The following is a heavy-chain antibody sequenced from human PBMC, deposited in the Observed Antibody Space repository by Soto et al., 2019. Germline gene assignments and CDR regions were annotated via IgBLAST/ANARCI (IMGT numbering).Heavy chain of an antibody. J-gene: IGHJ6*02. D-gene: IGHD3-22*01. CDR2: INPSGGST. CDR3: ASIQSYYDSSGYLAGNYYGMDV. CDR1: GCTFTSYY. Sequence: ASVKVSCKASGCTFTSYYMHWVRQAPDQGLEWMGIINPSGGSTSYAQKFQGRVTMTRDTSTSTVYMELSSLRSEDTAVYYCASIQSYYDSSGYLAGNYYGMDVWGQGTTVTVSS. V-gene: IGHV1-46*01.